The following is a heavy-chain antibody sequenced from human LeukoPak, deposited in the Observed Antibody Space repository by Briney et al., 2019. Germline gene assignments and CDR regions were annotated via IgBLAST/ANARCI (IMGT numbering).Heavy chain of an antibody. V-gene: IGHV3-7*01. CDR1: GFTFSSYW. CDR3: ARVNFDWFPSTLDY. CDR2: IKQDGSEK. Sequence: PGGSLRLSCAASGFTFSSYWMSWVRQAPGKGLKWVANIKQDGSEKYYVDSVKGRFTISRDNAKDSLYLQMNSLRAEDTAVYYCARVNFDWFPSTLDYWGQGTLVTVSS. D-gene: IGHD3-9*01. J-gene: IGHJ4*02.